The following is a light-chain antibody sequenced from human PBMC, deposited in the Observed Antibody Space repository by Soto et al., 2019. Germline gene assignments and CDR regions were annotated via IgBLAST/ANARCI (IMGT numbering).Light chain of an antibody. CDR3: SSYAGNNIFYV. CDR2: EVS. V-gene: IGLV2-8*01. J-gene: IGLJ1*01. CDR1: SSDVGGYNY. Sequence: QSALTQPPSASGSPGQSVTISCTGTSSDVGGYNYVSWYQQHPGKAPKLMIYEVSKRPSGVPDRFSGSKSGNTASLTVSGLHAEDEADYYCSSYAGNNIFYVFGTGTKLTVL.